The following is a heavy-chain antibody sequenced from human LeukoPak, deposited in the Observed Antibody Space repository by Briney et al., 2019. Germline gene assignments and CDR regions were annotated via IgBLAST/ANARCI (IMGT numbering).Heavy chain of an antibody. V-gene: IGHV4-30-2*01. D-gene: IGHD3-3*01. CDR1: GGSISSGGYS. CDR3: ARDVLNTIRYGMDV. CDR2: IYHSGST. J-gene: IGHJ6*02. Sequence: KTSETLSLTCAVSGGSISSGGYSWSWIRQPPGMGLEWIGYIYHSGSTYYNPSLKSRVTISVDRSKNQFSLKLSSVTAADTAVYYCARDVLNTIRYGMDVWGQGTTVTVSS.